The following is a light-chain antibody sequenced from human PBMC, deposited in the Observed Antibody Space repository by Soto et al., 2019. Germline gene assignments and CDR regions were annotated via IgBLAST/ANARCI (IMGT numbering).Light chain of an antibody. CDR3: QYDSS. Sequence: DIQITQSPSTLSSSVGDRVTITCRASQSVSIWLAWYQQKPGKAPRLLIYDAASLKTGVPSRFSGSGSGTNFTLTISSLQPDDFATYYCQYDSSFGQGT. CDR1: QSVSIW. J-gene: IGKJ2*01. CDR2: DAA. V-gene: IGKV1-5*01.